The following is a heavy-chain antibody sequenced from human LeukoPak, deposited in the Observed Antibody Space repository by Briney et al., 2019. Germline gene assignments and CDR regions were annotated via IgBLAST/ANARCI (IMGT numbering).Heavy chain of an antibody. Sequence: RPGGSLRLSCAASGFTFSNYAMGWVRQAPGKRPEWVSSLTDSGGTTYYVDSVKGRFAISRDNSKNTLYLHMNSLRAEDTAVYYCAKKRDAFDIWGQGTVVTASS. V-gene: IGHV3-23*01. D-gene: IGHD5-24*01. CDR3: AKKRDAFDI. CDR2: LTDSGGTT. CDR1: GFTFSNYA. J-gene: IGHJ3*02.